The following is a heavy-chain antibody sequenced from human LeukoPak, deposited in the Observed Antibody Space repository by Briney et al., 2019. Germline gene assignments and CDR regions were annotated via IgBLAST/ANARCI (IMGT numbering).Heavy chain of an antibody. CDR2: MNPNSGNT. Sequence: GASVKVSCKASGYTFTSYDINWVRQATGQGLEWMGWMNPNSGNTGYAQKFQGRVTITRNTSISTAYMELSSLRSEDTAVYYCARGGEYDFWSGTSHDAFDIWGQGTMVTVSS. CDR3: ARGGEYDFWSGTSHDAFDI. J-gene: IGHJ3*02. D-gene: IGHD3-3*01. CDR1: GYTFTSYD. V-gene: IGHV1-8*03.